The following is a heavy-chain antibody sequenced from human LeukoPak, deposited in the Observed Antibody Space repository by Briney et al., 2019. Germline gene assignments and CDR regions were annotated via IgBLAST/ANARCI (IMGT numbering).Heavy chain of an antibody. D-gene: IGHD3-10*01. CDR3: AKGPHQYGSGSYADY. Sequence: GGSLRLSCAASGFTVSSNYMSWVRQAPGKGLEWVSVIYSGGSTYYADSVKGRFNISRDNSKNTLYLQMNSLRVEDTAVYHCAKGPHQYGSGSYADYWGQGALVTVSS. J-gene: IGHJ4*02. CDR2: IYSGGST. V-gene: IGHV3-53*01. CDR1: GFTVSSNY.